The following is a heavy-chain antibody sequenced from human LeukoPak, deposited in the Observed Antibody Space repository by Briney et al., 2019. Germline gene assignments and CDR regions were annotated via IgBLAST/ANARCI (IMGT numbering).Heavy chain of an antibody. CDR1: GGSFSGYY. V-gene: IGHV4-34*01. D-gene: IGHD5-24*01. J-gene: IGHJ4*02. Sequence: SETLSLTCAVHGGSFSGYYWSWIRQPPGKGLEWIGEINHSGSTNYNPSLKSRVTISVDTSKNQFSLKLSSVTAADTAVYYCARRGRDGYNPWGQGTLVTVPS. CDR3: ARRGRDGYNP. CDR2: INHSGST.